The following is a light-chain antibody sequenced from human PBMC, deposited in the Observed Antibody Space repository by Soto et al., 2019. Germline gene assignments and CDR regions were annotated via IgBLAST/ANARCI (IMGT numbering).Light chain of an antibody. J-gene: IGKJ1*01. CDR2: MAS. CDR1: QSINNW. Sequence: IQIVQSAATLSAGVVDRVTKTCRSSQSINNWLAWYQQKPGKAPKLLIYMASILESGVPTRFSGSGSATEFTLSINSLQPDDFATYYCQQYGSYSRTFGQGAKVDI. V-gene: IGKV1-5*03. CDR3: QQYGSYSRT.